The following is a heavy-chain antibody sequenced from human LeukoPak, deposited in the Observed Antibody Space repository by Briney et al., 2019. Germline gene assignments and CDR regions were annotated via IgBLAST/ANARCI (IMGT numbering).Heavy chain of an antibody. Sequence: PGGSLRLSCAASGFIVSNNYMSWVRQAPGKGLEWVSVIYTDGRTYYEESVKGRFTISRDNNKNTLNLQMNSLTAEDTAVYYCARALHRAGTTFKRGWFDPWGQGTLVTVSS. D-gene: IGHD1-1*01. J-gene: IGHJ5*02. CDR3: ARALHRAGTTFKRGWFDP. CDR1: GFIVSNNY. CDR2: IYTDGRT. V-gene: IGHV3-66*01.